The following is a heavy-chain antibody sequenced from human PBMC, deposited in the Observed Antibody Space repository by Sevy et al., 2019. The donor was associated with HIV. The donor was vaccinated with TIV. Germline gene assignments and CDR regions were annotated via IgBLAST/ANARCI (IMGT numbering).Heavy chain of an antibody. CDR1: GFTFSSYA. D-gene: IGHD3-22*01. CDR2: ISYDGSNK. J-gene: IGHJ3*02. CDR3: ARDRITMLVVAADAFDI. Sequence: GGSLRLSCAASGFTFSSYAMHWVRQAPGKGLEWVAVISYDGSNKYYADSVKGRFTISRDNSKNTLYLQMNSLRAEDTAVYYCARDRITMLVVAADAFDIWGQGTMVTVSS. V-gene: IGHV3-30*04.